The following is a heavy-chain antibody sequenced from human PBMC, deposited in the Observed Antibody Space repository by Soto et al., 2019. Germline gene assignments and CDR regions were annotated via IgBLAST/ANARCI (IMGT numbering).Heavy chain of an antibody. V-gene: IGHV1-2*02. CDR2: INPKSDDT. D-gene: IGHD4-4*01. CDR1: GYSFSDNQ. Sequence: SVQLTCTASGYSFSDNQIHWLRRAPGQGLEWMGRINPKSDDTNYAQKFQGRVTMTRDTSIDTAYLELTGLTSDDTAIYYCARKHSLDYIRRAWDPSGPGTLLTVSS. J-gene: IGHJ5*02. CDR3: ARKHSLDYIRRAWDP.